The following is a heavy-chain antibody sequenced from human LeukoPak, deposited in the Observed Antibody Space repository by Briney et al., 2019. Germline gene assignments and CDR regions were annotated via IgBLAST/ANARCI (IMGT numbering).Heavy chain of an antibody. V-gene: IGHV1-2*02. Sequence: GASVKVSCKASVYTFTGYYMHWVRQAPGQGLEWMGWINPNSGGTNYAQKFQGRVTMTRDTSISTAYMELSRLRSDDTAVYYCARDQTGTTEWFDPWGEGTLVTVSS. CDR2: INPNSGGT. D-gene: IGHD1-1*01. CDR3: ARDQTGTTEWFDP. J-gene: IGHJ5*02. CDR1: VYTFTGYY.